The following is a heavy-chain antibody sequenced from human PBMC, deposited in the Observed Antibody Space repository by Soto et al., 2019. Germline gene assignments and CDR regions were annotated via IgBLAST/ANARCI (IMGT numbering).Heavy chain of an antibody. D-gene: IGHD3-10*01. CDR2: INAGNGNT. CDR3: ARWRVGYGSDYGMDV. V-gene: IGHV1-3*01. CDR1: GYTFTSYA. Sequence: PSVKVSCKASGYTFTSYAMHWVRQAPGQRLEWMGWINAGNGNTKYSQKFQGRVTITRDTSASTAYMELSSLRSEDTAVYYCARWRVGYGSDYGMDVWGQGTTVTVSS. J-gene: IGHJ6*02.